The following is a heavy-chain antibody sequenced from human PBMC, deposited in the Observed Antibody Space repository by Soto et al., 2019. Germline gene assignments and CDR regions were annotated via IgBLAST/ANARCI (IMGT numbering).Heavy chain of an antibody. CDR3: ARGDSTDCSNGVCSFFYNHDMDV. D-gene: IGHD2-8*01. CDR1: GYSFTDYH. J-gene: IGHJ6*02. CDR2: INPKSGGT. V-gene: IGHV1-2*04. Sequence: ASVKVSCKASGYSFTDYHIHWVRQAPGQGLGWLGRINPKSGGTSTAQKFQGWVTMTTDTSISTASMELTRLTSDDTAIYYCARGDSTDCSNGVCSFFYNHDMDVWGQGTTVTVSS.